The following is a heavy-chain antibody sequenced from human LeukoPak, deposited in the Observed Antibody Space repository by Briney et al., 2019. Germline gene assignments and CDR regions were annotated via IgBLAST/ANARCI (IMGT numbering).Heavy chain of an antibody. Sequence: PSETLSLTCTVSGDSISSYYWSWIRQPPGKGLEWIGDIYYSGSTNYNPSLKSRVTISVDTSKTHFSLKLSSVTAADTAVYYCARCYGGTFDYWGQGTLVTVPS. CDR1: GDSISSYY. D-gene: IGHD4-23*01. CDR3: ARCYGGTFDY. CDR2: IYYSGST. V-gene: IGHV4-59*01. J-gene: IGHJ4*02.